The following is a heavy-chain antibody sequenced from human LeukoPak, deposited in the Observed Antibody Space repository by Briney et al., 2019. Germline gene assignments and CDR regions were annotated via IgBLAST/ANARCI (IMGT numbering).Heavy chain of an antibody. CDR2: INPNSGGT. CDR1: GYTFTGYY. CDR3: AREGWVRSTWIQLWPDFDY. D-gene: IGHD5-18*01. V-gene: IGHV1-2*02. Sequence: ASVKVSCKASGYTFTGYYMHWVRQAPGQGLEWMGWINPNSGGTNYAQKFQGRVTMTRDTSISTAYMELSRLRSDDTAVYYCAREGWVRSTWIQLWPDFDYWGQGTLVTVSS. J-gene: IGHJ4*02.